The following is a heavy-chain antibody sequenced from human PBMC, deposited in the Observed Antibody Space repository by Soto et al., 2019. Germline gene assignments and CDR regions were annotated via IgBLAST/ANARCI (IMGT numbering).Heavy chain of an antibody. D-gene: IGHD4-17*01. J-gene: IGHJ5*02. V-gene: IGHV1-18*01. Sequence: QVQLVQSGAEVKKPGASVKVSCKASGYTFTSYGISWVRQAPGQGLEWMGWISAYNGNTNYAQKLQGRVTMTTDTSTSTEYMELRSLRSDDTAVYYCARLGGPSDYSDYHWFDPWGQGTLVTVAS. CDR2: ISAYNGNT. CDR3: ARLGGPSDYSDYHWFDP. CDR1: GYTFTSYG.